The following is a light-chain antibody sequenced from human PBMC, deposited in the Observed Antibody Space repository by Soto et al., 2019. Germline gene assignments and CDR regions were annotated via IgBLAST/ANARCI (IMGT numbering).Light chain of an antibody. CDR3: ISYAGSNKPA. Sequence: QSVLTQPPSASGSPGQSVAISCSGTSSDVGGYNYVSWYQQHPGKAPKLMIYDVNKRPSGVPDRLSGSKSGNTASLTVSGLQAEDEADYYCISYAGSNKPAFGGGTKLTVL. CDR1: SSDVGGYNY. J-gene: IGLJ2*01. CDR2: DVN. V-gene: IGLV2-8*01.